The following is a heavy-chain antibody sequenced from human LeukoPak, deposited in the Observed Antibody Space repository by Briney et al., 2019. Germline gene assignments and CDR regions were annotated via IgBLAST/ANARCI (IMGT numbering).Heavy chain of an antibody. V-gene: IGHV3-33*01. J-gene: IGHJ4*02. CDR2: IWYDGSNK. D-gene: IGHD2-21*02. CDR1: GFTFSSYG. CDR3: ARVSRQYCGGDCYSSLDY. Sequence: GRSLRLSCAASGFTFSSYGMHWVRQAPGKGLEWVVVIWYDGSNKYYADSVKGRFTISRDNSKNTLYLQMNSLRAEDTAVYYCARVSRQYCGGDCYSSLDYWGQGTLVTVSS.